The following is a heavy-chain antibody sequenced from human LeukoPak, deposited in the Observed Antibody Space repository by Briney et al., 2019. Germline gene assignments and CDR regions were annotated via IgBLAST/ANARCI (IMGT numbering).Heavy chain of an antibody. CDR1: GYSFTNYW. Sequence: GESLKISCKGSGYSFTNYWIGWVRQMPGKGLKWMGIIYPGDSDARYSPSFQGQVTISADKSISTAYLQGRSLKASDTAIYYCARRDFGYDYWGQGTLVSVSS. J-gene: IGHJ4*02. D-gene: IGHD3-10*01. V-gene: IGHV5-51*01. CDR2: IYPGDSDA. CDR3: ARRDFGYDY.